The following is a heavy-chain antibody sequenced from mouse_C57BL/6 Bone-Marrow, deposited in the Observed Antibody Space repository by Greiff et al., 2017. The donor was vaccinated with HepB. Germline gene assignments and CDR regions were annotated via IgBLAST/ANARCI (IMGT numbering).Heavy chain of an antibody. CDR1: GYTFTSYW. J-gene: IGHJ1*03. V-gene: IGHV1-55*01. D-gene: IGHD1-1*01. CDR3: ARYYYGSSLWYFDV. CDR2: IYPGSGST. Sequence: VQLQQPGAELVKPGASVKMSCKASGYTFTSYWITWVKQRPGQGLEWIGDIYPGSGSTNYNEKFESKATLTVDTSSSTAYMQLSSLTSEDSAVYYCARYYYGSSLWYFDVWGTGTTVTVSS.